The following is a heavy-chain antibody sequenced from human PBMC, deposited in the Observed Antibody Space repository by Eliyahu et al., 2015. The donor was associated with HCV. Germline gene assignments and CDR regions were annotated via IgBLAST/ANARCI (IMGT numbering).Heavy chain of an antibody. CDR1: GFTVSSNY. D-gene: IGHD6-13*01. CDR2: IYSGGST. CDR3: ARDSPPIAGDYYYYGMDV. Sequence: EVQLVESGGGXVQPGGSXRLSXAAXGFTVSSNYMSXVRQAPGKGLEWVSVIYSGGSTYYADSVKGRFTISRHNSKNTLYLQMNSLRAEDTAVYYCARDSPPIAGDYYYYGMDVWGQGTTVTVSS. J-gene: IGHJ6*02. V-gene: IGHV3-53*04.